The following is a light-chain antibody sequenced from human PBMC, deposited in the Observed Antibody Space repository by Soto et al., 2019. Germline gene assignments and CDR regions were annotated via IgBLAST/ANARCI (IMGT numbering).Light chain of an antibody. Sequence: QSALTQPASVSGSPGQSITISCTGTSSDVGGYNYVSWYQQHPGKAPKLMIFEVTNRPSGISNRFSGSRSGNTASLTIPDLQAEDEAEYYCNSYTGSNTFVFGTGTKLTVL. CDR1: SSDVGGYNY. CDR2: EVT. J-gene: IGLJ1*01. CDR3: NSYTGSNTFV. V-gene: IGLV2-14*03.